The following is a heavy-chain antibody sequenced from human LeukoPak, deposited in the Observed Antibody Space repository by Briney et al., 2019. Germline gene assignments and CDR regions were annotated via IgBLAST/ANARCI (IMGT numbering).Heavy chain of an antibody. CDR2: IIGTGSYT. V-gene: IGHV3-23*01. D-gene: IGHD3-10*01. CDR1: GFTFSNHV. J-gene: IGHJ4*02. Sequence: PGGSLRLSCVASGFTFSNHVMYWVRQAPGKGLEGVLGIIGTGSYTYSADFVKGRFTISRDNSMDTLWLQMNSLRVEDTAIYYCVKGSNFYASGSHFDVWGQGTLVTVSS. CDR3: VKGSNFYASGSHFDV.